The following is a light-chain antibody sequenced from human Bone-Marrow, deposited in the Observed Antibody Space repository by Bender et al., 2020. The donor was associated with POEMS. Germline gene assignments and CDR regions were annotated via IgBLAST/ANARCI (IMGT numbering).Light chain of an antibody. CDR2: DVH. CDR3: CSYVGSSTWV. V-gene: IGLV2-11*01. CDR1: SSDIGGYNY. Sequence: QSALTQPRSVSGSPGQSVTISCTGTSSDIGGYNYVSWYQQHPGNAPKLMIFDVHFRPSGVPDRFAGSKSGNTASLTISGLQAEDEGDYYCCSYVGSSTWVFGGGTKLTVL. J-gene: IGLJ3*02.